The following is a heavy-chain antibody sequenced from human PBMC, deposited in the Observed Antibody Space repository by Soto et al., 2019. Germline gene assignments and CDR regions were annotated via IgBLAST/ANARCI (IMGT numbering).Heavy chain of an antibody. D-gene: IGHD6-6*01. J-gene: IGHJ6*02. V-gene: IGHV3-30-3*01. CDR3: ARDRSCGMDD. CDR1: GFTFSSYA. CDR2: ISYDGSNK. Sequence: QVQLVESGGGVVQPGRSLRLSYAASGFTFSSYAMHWVRQAPGKGLEWVAVISYDGSNKYYADSVKGRFTISRDNSKNTLYLQMNSLRAEDTAVYYCARDRSCGMDDWGQGTTVTVSS.